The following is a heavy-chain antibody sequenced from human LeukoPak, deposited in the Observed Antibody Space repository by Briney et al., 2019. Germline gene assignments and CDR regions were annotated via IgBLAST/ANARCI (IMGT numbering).Heavy chain of an antibody. J-gene: IGHJ6*02. CDR2: IYYSGST. V-gene: IGHV4-31*03. D-gene: IGHD3-10*01. CDR3: AGFQGGYYLYYYYGMDV. Sequence: SETLSLTCTVSGGSISSGGYYWSWIRQHPGKGLEWIGYIYYSGSTYYNPSLKSRVTISVDTSKNQFSLKLSSVTAADTAVYYCAGFQGGYYLYYYYGMDVWGQGTTVTVSS. CDR1: GGSISSGGYY.